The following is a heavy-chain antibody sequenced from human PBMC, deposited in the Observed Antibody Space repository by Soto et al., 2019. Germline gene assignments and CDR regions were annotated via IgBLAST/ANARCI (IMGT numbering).Heavy chain of an antibody. V-gene: IGHV3-53*02. CDR1: GFTVSGNY. CDR2: IYNGGGT. CDR3: ACTRGSSYDY. J-gene: IGHJ4*02. Sequence: EVQLVETGGCLIQPGGSLIDACAASGFTVSGNYMSWVRQAPGKGLEWVSVIYNGGGTYYADSVKGRFTISRDNSKNTLYLQMNSLRAEDTAVYYCACTRGSSYDYWGQGTPVTVSS. D-gene: IGHD6-6*01.